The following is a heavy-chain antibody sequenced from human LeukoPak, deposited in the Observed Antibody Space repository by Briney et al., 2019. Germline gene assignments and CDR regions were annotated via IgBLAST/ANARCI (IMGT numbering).Heavy chain of an antibody. Sequence: ASVKVSCKASGGTFSSYAISWVRQAPGQGLEWMGGIIPIFGTANYAQKFQGRVTITADESTSTAYMELSSLRFEDTAVYYCARDYDDSSGYYPGGFGYWGQGTLVTVSS. CDR3: ARDYDDSSGYYPGGFGY. CDR2: IIPIFGTA. V-gene: IGHV1-69*13. J-gene: IGHJ4*02. CDR1: GGTFSSYA. D-gene: IGHD3-22*01.